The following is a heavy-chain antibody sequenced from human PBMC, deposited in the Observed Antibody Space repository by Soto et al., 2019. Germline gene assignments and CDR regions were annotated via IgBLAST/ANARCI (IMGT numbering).Heavy chain of an antibody. V-gene: IGHV3-7*01. D-gene: IGHD1-26*01. CDR3: AVQGATFDY. J-gene: IGHJ4*02. Sequence: EVQLVESGGGLVQPGGSLRLSCAASGFTFSSYWMCWVRQAPGKGLECVANINQDGSGKYYVDSVKGRFTISRDNAKNSLSLQMNSLRAEDTAVYYCAVQGATFDYWGQGTLVTVSS. CDR2: INQDGSGK. CDR1: GFTFSSYW.